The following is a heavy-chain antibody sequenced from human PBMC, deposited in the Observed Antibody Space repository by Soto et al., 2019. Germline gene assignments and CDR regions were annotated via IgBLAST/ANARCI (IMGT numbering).Heavy chain of an antibody. Sequence: QVQLVQSGAEVKKPGSSVKVSCKASGGTFSSYAISWVLQAPGQGLEWMGGIIPIFGTANYAQKFQGRVTMTADESTSTAYMELSRLSSVITAVYSCARGGADDYTQPWFDPWGQGTQVTVSS. CDR1: GGTFSSYA. CDR3: ARGGADDYTQPWFDP. D-gene: IGHD4-4*01. CDR2: IIPIFGTA. J-gene: IGHJ5*02. V-gene: IGHV1-69*01.